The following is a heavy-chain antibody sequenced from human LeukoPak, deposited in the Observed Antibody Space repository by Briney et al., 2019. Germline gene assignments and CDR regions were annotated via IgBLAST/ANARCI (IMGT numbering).Heavy chain of an antibody. Sequence: GGSLRLSCAASGFTFSRYWMSWVRQAPGKGLEWVSSISSSSYIYYADSVKGRFTISRDNAKNSLSLQMNSLRAEDTAVYYCVRDSWCDYWGQGTLVTVSS. D-gene: IGHD2-15*01. CDR2: ISSSSYI. CDR1: GFTFSRYW. J-gene: IGHJ4*02. CDR3: VRDSWCDY. V-gene: IGHV3-21*01.